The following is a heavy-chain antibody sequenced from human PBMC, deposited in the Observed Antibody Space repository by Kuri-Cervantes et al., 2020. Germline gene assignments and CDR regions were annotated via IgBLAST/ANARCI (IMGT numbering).Heavy chain of an antibody. CDR2: IGTAGDT. D-gene: IGHD3-10*01. Sequence: GESLKISCAASGFTFSSYDMHWVRQATGKGLEWVSAIGTAGDTYYPGSVKGRFTISRENAKNSLYLQMNSLRAEDTAVYYCARVGYYYGSGNRGVDYWGQGTLVTVSS. CDR1: GFTFSSYD. J-gene: IGHJ4*02. CDR3: ARVGYYYGSGNRGVDY. V-gene: IGHV3-13*01.